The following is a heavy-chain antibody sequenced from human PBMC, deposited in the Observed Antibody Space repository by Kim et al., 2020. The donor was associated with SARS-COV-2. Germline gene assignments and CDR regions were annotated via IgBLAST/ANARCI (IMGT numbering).Heavy chain of an antibody. V-gene: IGHV4-34*01. CDR2: INHSGST. Sequence: SETLSLTCAVYGGSFSGYYWSWIRQPPGKGLEWIGEINHSGSTNYNPSLKSRVTISVDTSKNQFSLKLSSMTAADTAVYYCARGPKLWFRELLYYDYYYYMDVWGKGTTVTVSS. CDR1: GGSFSGYY. J-gene: IGHJ6*03. CDR3: ARGPKLWFRELLYYDYYYYMDV. D-gene: IGHD3-10*01.